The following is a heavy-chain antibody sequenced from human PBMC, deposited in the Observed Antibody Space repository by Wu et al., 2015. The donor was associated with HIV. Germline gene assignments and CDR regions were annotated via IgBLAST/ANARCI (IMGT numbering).Heavy chain of an antibody. J-gene: IGHJ4*02. CDR1: GGTFSGYA. CDR2: VNTSGGKT. Sequence: QVQLVQSGAEVKKPGSSVKVSCKASGGTFSGYAVSWVRQAPGQGFEWMGIVNTSGGKTRYAQKFEGRISMTRDTSTSTVKMELTGLTSEDTAVYYCARYSYDSSGYYHHDYWGQGTLVTVSS. CDR3: ARYSYDSSGYYHHDY. D-gene: IGHD3-22*01. V-gene: IGHV1-46*01.